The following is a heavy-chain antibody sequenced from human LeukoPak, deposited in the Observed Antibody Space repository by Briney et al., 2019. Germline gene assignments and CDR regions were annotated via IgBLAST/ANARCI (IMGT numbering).Heavy chain of an antibody. CDR2: INHSGST. V-gene: IGHV4-34*01. CDR3: ARARLRKYYHDSSGSPFDY. CDR1: GGSFSGYY. Sequence: SETLSLTCAVYGGSFSGYYWSWIRQPPGKGLEWIGEINHSGSTNYNPSLKSRVTISVDTSKNQFSLKLSSVTAADTAVYYCARARLRKYYHDSSGSPFDYWGQGTLVTVSS. J-gene: IGHJ4*02. D-gene: IGHD3-22*01.